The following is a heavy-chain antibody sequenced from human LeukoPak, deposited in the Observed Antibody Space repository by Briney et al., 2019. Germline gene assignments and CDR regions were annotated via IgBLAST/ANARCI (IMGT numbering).Heavy chain of an antibody. D-gene: IGHD2-21*01. V-gene: IGHV1-69*05. CDR1: GGTFSSYA. CDR2: IIPIFGTA. J-gene: IGHJ5*02. CDR3: ARDRVKTLNWFDP. Sequence: ASVKVSCKASGGTFSSYAISWVRQAPGQGLEWMGRIIPIFGTANYAQKFQGRVTITTDGSTSTAYMELSSLRSEDTAVYYCARDRVKTLNWFDPWGQGTLVTVSS.